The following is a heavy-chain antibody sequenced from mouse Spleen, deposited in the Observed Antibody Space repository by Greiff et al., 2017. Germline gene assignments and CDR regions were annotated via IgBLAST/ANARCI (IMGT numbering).Heavy chain of an antibody. CDR1: GFTFSSYG. J-gene: IGHJ4*01. V-gene: IGHV5-6*02. Sequence: EVKLVESGGDLVKPGGSLKLSCAASGFTFSSYGMSWVRQTPDKRLEWVATISSGGSYTYYPDSVKGRFTISRDNAKNTLYLQMSSLKSEDTAMYYCARRGLPFYAMDYWGQGTSVTVSS. CDR2: ISSGGSYT. CDR3: ARRGLPFYAMDY. D-gene: IGHD2-2*01.